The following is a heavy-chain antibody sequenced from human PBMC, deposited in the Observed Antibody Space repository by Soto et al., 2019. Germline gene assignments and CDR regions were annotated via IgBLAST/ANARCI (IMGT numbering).Heavy chain of an antibody. J-gene: IGHJ4*02. CDR2: IVVGSGNT. Sequence: SVKVSCKASGFTFTSSAVQWVRQARGQRLEWIGWIVVGSGNTNYAQKFRERVTITRDMSTSTAYMELSSLRSEDTAVYYCAAGGSPYYYDSSGSIDYWGQGTLVTVSS. CDR1: GFTFTSSA. D-gene: IGHD3-22*01. CDR3: AAGGSPYYYDSSGSIDY. V-gene: IGHV1-58*01.